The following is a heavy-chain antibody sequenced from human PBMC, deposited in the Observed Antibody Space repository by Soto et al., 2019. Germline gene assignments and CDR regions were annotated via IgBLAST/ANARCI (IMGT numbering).Heavy chain of an antibody. D-gene: IGHD3-10*01. Sequence: QVQLQESGPGLVKPSETLSLTCTVSGGSISSYYWSWIRQPPGKGLEWIGYIYYSGSTNYNPSLKSRVTISVDTSKNQFSLKLSSVTAADTAVYYCAIESTGVRGDIVFDYWGQGTLVTVSS. J-gene: IGHJ4*02. CDR2: IYYSGST. V-gene: IGHV4-59*01. CDR1: GGSISSYY. CDR3: AIESTGVRGDIVFDY.